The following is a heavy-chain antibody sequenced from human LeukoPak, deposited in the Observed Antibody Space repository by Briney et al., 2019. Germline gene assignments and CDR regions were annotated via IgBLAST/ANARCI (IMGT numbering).Heavy chain of an antibody. D-gene: IGHD3-16*01. CDR3: ARVGLHDAFDI. CDR1: GSSISDYH. CDR2: IYYTGST. J-gene: IGHJ3*02. V-gene: IGHV4-59*12. Sequence: SETLSLTCTVSGSSISDYHWTWIRQPPGKGLEWIGYIYYTGSTNYYPSLKSRVTISGDKSKNQFSLKLTSVTAADTAVYYCARVGLHDAFDIWGQGTMVTVSS.